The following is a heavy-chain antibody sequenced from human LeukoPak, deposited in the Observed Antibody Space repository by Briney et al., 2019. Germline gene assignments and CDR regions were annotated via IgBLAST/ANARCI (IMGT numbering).Heavy chain of an antibody. J-gene: IGHJ6*02. V-gene: IGHV1-18*01. Sequence: ASVKVSCKASGYTFTSYGISWVRQAPGQGLEWMGWISAYNGNTNYAQKLQSRVTMTTDTSTSTAYMELRSLRSDDTAVYYCAGPAAGGYYYGMDVWGQGTTVTVSS. CDR2: ISAYNGNT. D-gene: IGHD2-15*01. CDR3: AGPAAGGYYYGMDV. CDR1: GYTFTSYG.